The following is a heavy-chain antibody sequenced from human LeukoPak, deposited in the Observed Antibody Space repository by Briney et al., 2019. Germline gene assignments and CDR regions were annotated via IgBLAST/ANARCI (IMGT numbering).Heavy chain of an antibody. CDR1: GFTFSSYS. Sequence: GGSLRLSCAASGFTFSSYSMNWVRQAPGKGREWVSSISSSSSYIYYADSVKGRFTISRDNSKNTLYLQMNSLRAEDTAVYFCAKGSKSVLFTRDHYMHVWGKGTTVTISS. D-gene: IGHD3-3*01. V-gene: IGHV3-21*01. CDR3: AKGSKSVLFTRDHYMHV. J-gene: IGHJ6*03. CDR2: ISSSSSYI.